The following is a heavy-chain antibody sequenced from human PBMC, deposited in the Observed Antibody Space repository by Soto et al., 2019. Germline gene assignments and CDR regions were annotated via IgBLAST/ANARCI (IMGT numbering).Heavy chain of an antibody. Sequence: ASVKVSCKASGCIFSNFAFSWVRQAPGQGLEWMGTIVPVYGAVYYAHQFQGRVTITADESTTTTYMEMSGLGSKDTAVYYCAKDRPRIRWLAVFDYWGQGTLVTVSS. CDR3: AKDRPRIRWLAVFDY. D-gene: IGHD6-19*01. CDR1: GCIFSNFA. V-gene: IGHV1-69*13. CDR2: IVPVYGAV. J-gene: IGHJ4*02.